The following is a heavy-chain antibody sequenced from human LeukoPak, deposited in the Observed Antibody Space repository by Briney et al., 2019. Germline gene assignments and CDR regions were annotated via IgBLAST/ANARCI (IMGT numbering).Heavy chain of an antibody. CDR1: GGSISSSY. D-gene: IGHD3-22*01. J-gene: IGHJ4*02. CDR2: IDNSGSA. V-gene: IGHV4-59*08. CDR3: ARLHSSITMIGGGY. Sequence: SETLSLTCTVSGGSISSSYWSWIRQPPGKGLDWIGYIDNSGSANYNPSLKSRVTISVDTSKNQFSLKLSSVTAADTAVYYCARLHSSITMIGGGYWGQGTLVTVSS.